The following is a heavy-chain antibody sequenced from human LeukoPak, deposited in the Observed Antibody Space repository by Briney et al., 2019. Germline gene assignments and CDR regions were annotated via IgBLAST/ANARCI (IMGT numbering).Heavy chain of an antibody. V-gene: IGHV3-23*01. Sequence: PGGSLRLSCAASGFTFSSYAMSWVRQAPGKGLDWVSSISAGGGSTNYADSVKGRFTISRENPKNTLYLQMNSLRAEGTAVYYCAKEKYYGSDWGQGTLVTVSS. CDR1: GFTFSSYA. D-gene: IGHD3-10*01. CDR2: ISAGGGST. J-gene: IGHJ4*02. CDR3: AKEKYYGSD.